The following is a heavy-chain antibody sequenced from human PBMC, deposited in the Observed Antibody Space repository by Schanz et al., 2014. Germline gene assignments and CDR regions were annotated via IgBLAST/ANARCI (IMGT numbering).Heavy chain of an antibody. CDR3: AKDLYNYGSFDS. D-gene: IGHD3-16*01. V-gene: IGHV3-23*01. Sequence: EVPLLESGGGLVQPGGSLRLSCAASGFTFRNYGMSWVRQAPGQGLEWVSGMSGSGSTADYADSVKGRFTISRDNSRKTLYLQINSLRADDTAVYYCAKDLYNYGSFDSWGQGTLVTVSS. CDR1: GFTFRNYG. CDR2: MSGSGSTA. J-gene: IGHJ5*01.